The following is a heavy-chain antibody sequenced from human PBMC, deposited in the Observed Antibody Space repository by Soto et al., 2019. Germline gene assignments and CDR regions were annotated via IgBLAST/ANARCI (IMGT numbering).Heavy chain of an antibody. Sequence: ASVKVSCKVSGYTLTELSMHWVRQAPGKGLEWKGGFDPEDGETIYAQKFQGRVTMTEDTSTDTAYMELSSLSSEDTAVYYCATGLLSRITMVRGVIGSFDIWGQGTMVTVSS. CDR2: FDPEDGET. V-gene: IGHV1-24*01. D-gene: IGHD3-10*01. J-gene: IGHJ3*02. CDR1: GYTLTELS. CDR3: ATGLLSRITMVRGVIGSFDI.